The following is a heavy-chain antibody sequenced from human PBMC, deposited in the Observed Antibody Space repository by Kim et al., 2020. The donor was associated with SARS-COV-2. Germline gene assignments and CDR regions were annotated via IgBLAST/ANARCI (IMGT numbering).Heavy chain of an antibody. CDR1: GFTFSSYS. Sequence: GGSLRLSCAASGFTFSSYSMNWVRQAPGKGLEWVSYISSSSSTIYYADSVKGRFTISRDNAKNSLYLQMNSLRDEDTAVYYCAREGGPLGEPRPRYLHDYWGQGTLVTVSS. CDR3: AREGGPLGEPRPRYLHDY. CDR2: ISSSSSTI. D-gene: IGHD1-26*01. J-gene: IGHJ4*02. V-gene: IGHV3-48*02.